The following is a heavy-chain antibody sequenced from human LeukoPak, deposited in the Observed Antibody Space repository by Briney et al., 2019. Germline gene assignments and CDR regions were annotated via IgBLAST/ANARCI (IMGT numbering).Heavy chain of an antibody. CDR3: AKGGSDYDDHGYSFDY. J-gene: IGHJ4*02. V-gene: IGHV3-23*01. Sequence: AWGSLRLTCAASGFTCSSYAMSWVRQAPGKGLEWVSAISSSGGNTYYADPVKGRFTISRDNSKNTLYLQINSLRAEDTAVYYCAKGGSDYDDHGYSFDYWGQGALVTVSS. CDR1: GFTCSSYA. D-gene: IGHD1-26*01. CDR2: ISSSGGNT.